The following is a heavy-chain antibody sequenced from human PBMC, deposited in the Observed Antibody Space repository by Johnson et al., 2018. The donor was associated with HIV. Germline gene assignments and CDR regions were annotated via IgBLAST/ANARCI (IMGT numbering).Heavy chain of an antibody. CDR2: INWNSVNK. Sequence: VQLVESGGGLGQSGRSLRLSCVASGCKFEDYAMHWVRHVPGTGLEWVSGINWNSVNKGHADFVKGRFTISIDNAKNSLYLQMNSLRAEDTALYYCARDRALGWELLGAFDIWGQGTMVTVSS. J-gene: IGHJ3*02. D-gene: IGHD1-26*01. CDR1: GCKFEDYA. CDR3: ARDRALGWELLGAFDI. V-gene: IGHV3-9*01.